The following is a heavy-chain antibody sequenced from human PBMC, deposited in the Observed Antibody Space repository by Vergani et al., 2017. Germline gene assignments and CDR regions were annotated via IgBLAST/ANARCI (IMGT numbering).Heavy chain of an antibody. V-gene: IGHV4-39*01. CDR2: IYYSGST. J-gene: IGHJ4*02. D-gene: IGHD1-26*01. CDR3: ARQGELRYFDY. CDR1: GGSISSSSYY. Sequence: QLQLQESGPGLVKPSETLSLTCTVSGGSISSSSYYWGWIRQPPGKGLEWIGSIYYSGSTYYNPSLKSRVTISVDTSKNQFSLKLSSVTAADTAVYYCARQGELRYFDYWGQGTLVTVSS.